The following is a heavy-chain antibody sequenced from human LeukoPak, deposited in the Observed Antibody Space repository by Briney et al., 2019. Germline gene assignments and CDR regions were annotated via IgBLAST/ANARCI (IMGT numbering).Heavy chain of an antibody. CDR1: GYTFINNW. J-gene: IGHJ5*02. Sequence: ASVKVSCKASGYTFINNWMHWVRQAPGQGLEWIGLINPTGTGTLYAQKFQGRVTMTRDTSISTAYMELSRLRSDDTAVYYCARDVPAGNNWFDPWGQGTLVTVSS. CDR2: INPTGTGT. D-gene: IGHD6-13*01. V-gene: IGHV1-2*06. CDR3: ARDVPAGNNWFDP.